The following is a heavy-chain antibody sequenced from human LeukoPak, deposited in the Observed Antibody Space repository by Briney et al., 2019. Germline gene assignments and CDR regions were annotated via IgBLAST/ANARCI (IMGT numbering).Heavy chain of an antibody. J-gene: IGHJ4*02. D-gene: IGHD3-9*01. CDR2: INHSGST. CDR3: ASLGLDILTGYYTDY. V-gene: IGHV4-34*01. CDR1: GGSFSGYY. Sequence: SETLSLTCAVYGGSFSGYYWSWIRQPPGKGLEWIGEINHSGSTNYNPSLKSRVTISVDTSKNQFSPKLSSVTAADTAVYYCASLGLDILTGYYTDYWGQGTLVTVSS.